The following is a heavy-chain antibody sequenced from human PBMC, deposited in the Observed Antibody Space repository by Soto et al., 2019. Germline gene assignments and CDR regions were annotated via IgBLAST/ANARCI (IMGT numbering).Heavy chain of an antibody. CDR3: ARTGEPYGDYLYFDL. Sequence: QVQLQESGPGLVKPSETLSLTCTVSGGSISSYYWSWIRQPPGKGLEWIGYIYYSGSTNYNPSLKSRVTISVDTSKNQFSLKLSSVTAADTAVYYCARTGEPYGDYLYFDLWGRGTLVTVSS. D-gene: IGHD4-17*01. CDR2: IYYSGST. J-gene: IGHJ2*01. V-gene: IGHV4-59*08. CDR1: GGSISSYY.